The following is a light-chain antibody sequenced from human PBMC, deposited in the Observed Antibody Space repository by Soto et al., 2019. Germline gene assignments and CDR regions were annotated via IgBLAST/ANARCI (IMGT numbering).Light chain of an antibody. CDR2: EVT. V-gene: IGLV2-8*01. Sequence: QSVLTQPPSASVSPGQSVTISCTGTSSDVVGYNFVSWFQQYPGKAPKLIIFEVTKRPSEVPDRFSGSKSGNTASLTVSGLRTEDEADYYCASYAGRHTYVFGTGTKVTVL. J-gene: IGLJ1*01. CDR3: ASYAGRHTYV. CDR1: SSDVVGYNF.